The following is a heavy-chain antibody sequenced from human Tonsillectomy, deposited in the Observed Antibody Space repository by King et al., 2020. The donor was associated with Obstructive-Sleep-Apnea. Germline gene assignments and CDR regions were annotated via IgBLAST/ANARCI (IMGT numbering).Heavy chain of an antibody. CDR2: ISWNSGTI. CDR1: GFRFDDHA. J-gene: IGHJ2*01. V-gene: IGHV3-9*01. CDR3: VKDKGVVGWCFDL. Sequence: DVQLVESGGGLVQPGGSLRLSCAVSGFRFDDHAMSWVRHAPGKGLEWVSGISWNSGTIGYADSVKGRFTVSRDNGKNLLYLQMDSLKSEDTAFYYGVKDKGVVGWCFDLWGRGTLVTVSS. D-gene: IGHD2-15*01.